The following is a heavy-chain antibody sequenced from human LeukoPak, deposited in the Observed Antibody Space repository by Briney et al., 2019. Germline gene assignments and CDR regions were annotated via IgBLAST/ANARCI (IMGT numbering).Heavy chain of an antibody. J-gene: IGHJ4*02. CDR3: AHKGRGSGSYTM. D-gene: IGHD3-10*01. CDR1: GFSLSTTGVA. CDR2: TYWNNDK. V-gene: IGHV2-5*01. Sequence: SGPTLVNPTQTLTLTCTFSGFSLSTTGVAVAWIRQPLGKALEWLAVTYWNNDKSYSPSLKNRLTITQDTSKNQVILIMANMDPVDTGTYYRAHKGRGSGSYTMWGQGTLVTVSS.